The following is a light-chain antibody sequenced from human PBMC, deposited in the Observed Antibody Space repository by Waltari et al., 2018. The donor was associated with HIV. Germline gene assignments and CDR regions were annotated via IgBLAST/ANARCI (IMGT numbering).Light chain of an antibody. CDR1: SSNIGAGYD. CDR3: QSYDSTGV. V-gene: IGLV1-40*01. J-gene: IGLJ3*02. Sequence: QSVLTQPPSVSGVPGQRVTISCTGSSSNIGAGYDVHWYQQLPGTAPKLLIYGNSNRPSGVPDRFSGSKSGTSASLAITGLQAEDEADYYCQSYDSTGVFGGGTKLTVL. CDR2: GNS.